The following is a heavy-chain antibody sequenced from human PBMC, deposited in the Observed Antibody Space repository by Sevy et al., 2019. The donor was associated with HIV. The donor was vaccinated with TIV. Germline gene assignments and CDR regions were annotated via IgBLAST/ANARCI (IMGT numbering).Heavy chain of an antibody. Sequence: GGSLRLSCVVSGFTFRSFSMHWVRQAPGKGLEWVAAIWYDGRTERYEDSVQGRFTISRDNSKKTLYLQMNSLRDEDTAIYYCARDAARVIVPTAGFDSWGQGTLVTVSS. V-gene: IGHV3-33*01. CDR2: IWYDGRTE. D-gene: IGHD1-1*01. CDR1: GFTFRSFS. J-gene: IGHJ5*01. CDR3: ARDAARVIVPTAGFDS.